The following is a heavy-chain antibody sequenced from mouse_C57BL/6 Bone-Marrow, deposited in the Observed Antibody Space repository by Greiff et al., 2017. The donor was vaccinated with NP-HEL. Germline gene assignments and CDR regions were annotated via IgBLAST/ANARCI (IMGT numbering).Heavy chain of an antibody. J-gene: IGHJ4*01. Sequence: VKVVESGPGLVAPSQSLSITCTVSGFSLTSYGVDWVRQSPGKGLEWLGVIWGVGSTNYNSALKSRLSISKDNSKSQVFLKMNSLQTDDTAMYYCASGTGDYAMDYWGQGTSVTVSS. CDR1: GFSLTSYG. CDR2: IWGVGST. CDR3: ASGTGDYAMDY. V-gene: IGHV2-6*01.